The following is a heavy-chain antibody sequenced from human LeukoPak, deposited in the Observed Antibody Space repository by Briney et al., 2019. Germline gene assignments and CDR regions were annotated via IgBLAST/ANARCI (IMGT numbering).Heavy chain of an antibody. CDR2: INHSGST. CDR3: AVYYYDSSGYYPPFDY. V-gene: IGHV4-34*01. CDR1: GGSFSGYY. J-gene: IGHJ4*02. Sequence: PSETLSLTCAVYGGSFSGYYWSWIRQPPGKGLEWIGEINHSGSTNYNPSLKSRVTISVDTSKNQFSLKLSSVAAADTAVYYCAVYYYDSSGYYPPFDYWGQGTLVTVSS. D-gene: IGHD3-22*01.